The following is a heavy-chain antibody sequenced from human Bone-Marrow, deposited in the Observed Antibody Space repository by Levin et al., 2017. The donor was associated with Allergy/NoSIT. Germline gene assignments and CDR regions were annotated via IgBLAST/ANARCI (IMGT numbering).Heavy chain of an antibody. D-gene: IGHD2-15*01. V-gene: IGHV3-15*01. CDR2: IKSRNDGGTT. Sequence: RAGGSLRLSCAASGFNFTNAWMSWVRQAPGKGLEWVGRIKSRNDGGTTDYAAPVKGRFIISKDVSKNTLYLQMNSLKTQDTAVYYCSTEGGHCSGGSCYLLPFYYGMDVWGQGTTVTVSS. CDR3: STEGGHCSGGSCYLLPFYYGMDV. CDR1: GFNFTNAW. J-gene: IGHJ6*02.